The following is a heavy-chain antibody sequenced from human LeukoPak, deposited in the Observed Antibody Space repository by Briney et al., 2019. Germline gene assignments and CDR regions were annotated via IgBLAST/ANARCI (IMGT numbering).Heavy chain of an antibody. V-gene: IGHV3-66*02. CDR3: AREVAYYYDSSGYYDY. Sequence: GGSLRLSCAASGFTVSSNYMSWVRQAPGKGLERVSVIYSGGSTYYADSVKGRFTISRDNSKNTLYLQVNSLRAEDTAVYCCAREVAYYYDSSGYYDYWGQGTLVTVSS. J-gene: IGHJ4*02. D-gene: IGHD3-22*01. CDR2: IYSGGST. CDR1: GFTVSSNY.